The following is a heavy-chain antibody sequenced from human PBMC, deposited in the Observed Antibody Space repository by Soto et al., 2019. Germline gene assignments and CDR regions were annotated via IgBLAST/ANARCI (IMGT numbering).Heavy chain of an antibody. J-gene: IGHJ6*02. CDR1: GGSISNYY. D-gene: IGHD3-3*01. V-gene: IGHV4-59*12. Sequence: SETLSLTCTFSGGSISNYYWSWIRQPPGKGLEWFGYIYYTGSTSYSPSLKSRVTISVDTSKNQFSLKLSSVTAADTAVYYCARDHQKYYDFWSGSEDYGMDVWGQGTTVTVSS. CDR3: ARDHQKYYDFWSGSEDYGMDV. CDR2: IYYTGST.